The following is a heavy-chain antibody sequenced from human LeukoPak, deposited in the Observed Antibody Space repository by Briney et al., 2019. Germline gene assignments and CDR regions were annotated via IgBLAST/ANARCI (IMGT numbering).Heavy chain of an antibody. V-gene: IGHV4-34*01. CDR2: INHSGST. D-gene: IGHD7-27*01. J-gene: IGHJ4*02. CDR1: GGSFSGYY. Sequence: SETLSLTCAVYGGSFSGYYWSWIRQPPGKGLEWIGEINHSGSTNYNPSLKSRVTISVDTSKNQFSLKLSSVTAADTAVYYCARETGDYYFDYWGQGTLVTVSS. CDR3: ARETGDYYFDY.